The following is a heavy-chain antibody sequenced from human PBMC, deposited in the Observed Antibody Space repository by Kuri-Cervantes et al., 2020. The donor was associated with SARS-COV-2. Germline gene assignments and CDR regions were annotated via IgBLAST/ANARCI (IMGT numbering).Heavy chain of an antibody. CDR2: IYYSGST. V-gene: IGHV4-30-4*08. Sequence: SETLSLTCTVSGGSISSGDYYWSWIRQPPGKGLEWIGYIYYSGSTYYNPSLKSRVTISVDTSKNQFSLKLSSVTAADTAVYCCARDQVDVVVPAAMGPHWFDPWGQGTLVTVSS. CDR1: GGSISSGDYY. J-gene: IGHJ5*02. CDR3: ARDQVDVVVPAAMGPHWFDP. D-gene: IGHD2-2*01.